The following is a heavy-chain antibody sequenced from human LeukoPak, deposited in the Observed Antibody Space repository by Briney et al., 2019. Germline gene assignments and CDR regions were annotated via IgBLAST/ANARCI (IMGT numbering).Heavy chain of an antibody. CDR2: INPSGGST. CDR3: ARTIGFLGNYYYYYGMDV. D-gene: IGHD3-3*01. J-gene: IGHJ6*02. CDR1: GYTFTGYY. Sequence: GASVKVSCKASGYTFTGYYMHWVRQAPGQGLEWMGIINPSGGSTSYAQKFQGRVTMTRDTSTSTVYMELSSLRSEDTAVYYCARTIGFLGNYYYYYGMDVWGQGTTVTVSS. V-gene: IGHV1-46*01.